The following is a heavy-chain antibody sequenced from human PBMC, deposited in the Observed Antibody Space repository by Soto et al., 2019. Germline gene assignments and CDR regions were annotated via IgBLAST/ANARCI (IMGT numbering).Heavy chain of an antibody. CDR2: IYYSGST. V-gene: IGHV4-59*01. CDR3: GRDIGGYYDSSSYAN. CDR1: GGSISPYY. J-gene: IGHJ4*02. D-gene: IGHD3-22*01. Sequence: SETLSLTCTVPGGSISPYYWSWIRQPPGRGLERIGYIYYSGSTNYNPSLKSRVTISVDTSKNQFSLKLSSVTAADTAVYYCGRDIGGYYDSSSYANWGQGTLVTVSS.